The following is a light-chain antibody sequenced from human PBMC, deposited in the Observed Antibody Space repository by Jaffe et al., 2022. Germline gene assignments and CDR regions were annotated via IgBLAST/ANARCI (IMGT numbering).Light chain of an antibody. CDR2: AAS. CDR3: QQLNSYPRPRIT. CDR1: QGISSY. J-gene: IGKJ3*01. Sequence: DIQLTQSPSFLSASVGDRVTITCRASQGISSYLAWYQQKPGKAPKLLIYAASTLQSGVPSRFSGSGSGTEFTLTISSLQPEDFATYYCQQLNSYPRPRITFGPGTKVDIK. V-gene: IGKV1-9*01.